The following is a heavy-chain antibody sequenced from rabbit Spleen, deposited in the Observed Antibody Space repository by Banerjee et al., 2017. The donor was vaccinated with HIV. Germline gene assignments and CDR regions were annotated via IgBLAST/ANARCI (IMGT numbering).Heavy chain of an antibody. V-gene: IGHV1S40*01. CDR3: ARSASGSGWGLDL. D-gene: IGHD1-1*01. J-gene: IGHJ6*01. CDR1: GFSFSSYY. Sequence: EESGGDLVKPGASLTLTCTVSGFSFSSYYMFWVRQAPGKGLEWIACIATGSTFSDCYANWAKGRFTVSKTSSTTMTLQITSLTAADTATYFCARSASGSGWGLDLWGPGTLVTVS. CDR2: IATGSTFSD.